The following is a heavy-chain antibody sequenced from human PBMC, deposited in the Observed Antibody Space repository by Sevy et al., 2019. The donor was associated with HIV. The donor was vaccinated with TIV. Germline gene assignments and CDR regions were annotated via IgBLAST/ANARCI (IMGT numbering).Heavy chain of an antibody. D-gene: IGHD5-18*01. V-gene: IGHV4-39*01. CDR2: MCYDGSG. J-gene: IGHJ4*02. CDR1: GGSISSGGYY. Sequence: SETLSLTYTVSGGSISSGGYYWGWIRQPPGKGLEWIGTMCYDGSGYYNPSLQSRVSMSVDTSKNQFSLNLSSVTAADTAVYFCARGEDSAMIDYWGQGTLVTVSS. CDR3: ARGEDSAMIDY.